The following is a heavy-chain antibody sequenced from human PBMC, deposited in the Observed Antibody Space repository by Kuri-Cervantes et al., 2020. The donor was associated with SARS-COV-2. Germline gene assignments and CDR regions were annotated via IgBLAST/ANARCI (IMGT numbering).Heavy chain of an antibody. CDR1: GDSFSSYS. Sequence: SVKVSCKASGDSFSSYSFNWVRQAPGQGLEWMGGIIPMFGTADYAQKFQGRLTVTADESTSTAYMELSSLRSEDTAVYYCARDPTYYDFWSGYSRGNWFDPWGQGTLVTVSS. J-gene: IGHJ5*02. D-gene: IGHD3-3*01. V-gene: IGHV1-69*13. CDR2: IIPMFGTA. CDR3: ARDPTYYDFWSGYSRGNWFDP.